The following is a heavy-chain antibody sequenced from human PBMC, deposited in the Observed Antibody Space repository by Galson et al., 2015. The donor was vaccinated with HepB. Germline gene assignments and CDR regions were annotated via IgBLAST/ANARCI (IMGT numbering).Heavy chain of an antibody. Sequence: SVKVSCKASGYTFTGYYMHWVRQAPGQGLEWMGWINPNSGGTNYAQKFQGRVTMTRDTSIGTAYMELSRLRSDDTAVYYCARGVPIAAAGTEGWFDPWGQGTLVTVSS. CDR3: ARGVPIAAAGTEGWFDP. CDR2: INPNSGGT. V-gene: IGHV1-2*02. D-gene: IGHD6-13*01. CDR1: GYTFTGYY. J-gene: IGHJ5*02.